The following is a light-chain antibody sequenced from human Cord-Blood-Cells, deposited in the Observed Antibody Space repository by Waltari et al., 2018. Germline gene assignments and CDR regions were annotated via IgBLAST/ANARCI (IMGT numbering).Light chain of an antibody. CDR3: SSYAGSNNVV. V-gene: IGLV2-8*01. J-gene: IGLJ2*01. Sequence: QSALTQPPSASGSPGQSVPISCPGTSSDVGGYHYVSWYQQHPGKAPKLMIYEVSKRPSGVPDRFSGSKSGNTASLTVSGLQAEDEADYYCSSYAGSNNVVFGGGTKLTVL. CDR2: EVS. CDR1: SSDVGGYHY.